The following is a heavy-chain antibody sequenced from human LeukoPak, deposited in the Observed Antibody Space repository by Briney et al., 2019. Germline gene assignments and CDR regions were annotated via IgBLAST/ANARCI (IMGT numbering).Heavy chain of an antibody. CDR2: ISSSSSYI. J-gene: IGHJ4*02. D-gene: IGHD6-19*01. Sequence: GGSLRLSCAASGFTFSSYSMNWVRQTPGKGLEWVSSISSSSSYIYYADSVKGRFTISRDNAKNSLYLQMNSLRAEDTAVYYCARDVSYSSGWDLDYWGQGTLVTVSS. CDR3: ARDVSYSSGWDLDY. CDR1: GFTFSSYS. V-gene: IGHV3-21*01.